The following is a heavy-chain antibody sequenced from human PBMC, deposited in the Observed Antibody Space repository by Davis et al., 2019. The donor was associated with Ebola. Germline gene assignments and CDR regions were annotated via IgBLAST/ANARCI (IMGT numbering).Heavy chain of an antibody. V-gene: IGHV3-48*03. CDR3: AREAAHCGGDCHDY. Sequence: PGGSLRLSCAASGFTFSSYEMNWVRQAPGKGLEWVSYIDSGGSGIYYADSVKGRFTISRDNAKNSLHLQMDSLRAEDTAVYYCAREAAHCGGDCHDYWGQGTLVTVSS. CDR1: GFTFSSYE. CDR2: IDSGGSGI. J-gene: IGHJ4*02. D-gene: IGHD2-21*01.